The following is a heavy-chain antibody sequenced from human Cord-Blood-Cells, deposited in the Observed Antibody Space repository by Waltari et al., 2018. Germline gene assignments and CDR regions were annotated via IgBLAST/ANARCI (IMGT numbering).Heavy chain of an antibody. CDR2: STHRGST. J-gene: IGHJ4*02. CDR3: ARGSRVGATISYFDY. CDR1: DGSFSGYY. V-gene: IGHV4-34*01. Sequence: QVQLQQWGAGLLKPSETLSLTCAVYDGSFSGYYWSWIRHPPGKGLEWIGESTHRGSTNYTTFRKRRVTISGDTSKNQFSLKLSSVTAADTAVYYCARGSRVGATISYFDYWGQGTLVTVSS. D-gene: IGHD1-26*01.